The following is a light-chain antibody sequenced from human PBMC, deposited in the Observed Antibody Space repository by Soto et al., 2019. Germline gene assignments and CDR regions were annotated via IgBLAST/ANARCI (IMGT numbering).Light chain of an antibody. CDR1: TSNIGSNY. J-gene: IGLJ1*01. CDR3: AAWDDILNGYV. CDR2: RNN. Sequence: QSVLTQPPSASGTPGQGVTISCSGSTSNIGSNYVYWYQQLPGTAPKLLIYRNNQRPSGVPDRFSGSKSGTSASLAISGLRSDDEADYFCAAWDDILNGYVFGTGTKVTVL. V-gene: IGLV1-47*01.